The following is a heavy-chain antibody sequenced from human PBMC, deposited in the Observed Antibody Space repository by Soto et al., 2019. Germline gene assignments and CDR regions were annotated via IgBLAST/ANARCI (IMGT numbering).Heavy chain of an antibody. CDR2: IGPESGAT. Sequence: ASVKVSCKASGYTFTGHYIHWVRQAPEQGPEWMGEIGPESGATRYAQRFQGRVTMTRDMSITTVYMELNNLSPDDTAVYYCGRGRSGQIVVFYWAQGTPVTVSS. CDR3: GRGRSGQIVVFY. V-gene: IGHV1-2*02. J-gene: IGHJ4*02. D-gene: IGHD1-26*01. CDR1: GYTFTGHY.